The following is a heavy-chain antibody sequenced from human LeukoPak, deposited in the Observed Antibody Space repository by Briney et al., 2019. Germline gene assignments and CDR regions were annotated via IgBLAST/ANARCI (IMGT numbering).Heavy chain of an antibody. J-gene: IGHJ4*02. CDR1: GGTFSSYA. D-gene: IGHD3-22*01. V-gene: IGHV1-69*04. Sequence: SVKVSCKASGGTFSSYAISWVRQAPGQGLEWMGRIIPILGIANYAQKFQGRVTITADKSTSTAYMELSSLRSEDTAVYYCARDVKYYDSSGYPFDYWGQGTLVAVSS. CDR3: ARDVKYYDSSGYPFDY. CDR2: IIPILGIA.